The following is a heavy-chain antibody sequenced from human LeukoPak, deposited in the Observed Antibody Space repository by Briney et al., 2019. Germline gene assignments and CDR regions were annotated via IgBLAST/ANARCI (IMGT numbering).Heavy chain of an antibody. CDR1: GYTFTSYY. CDR2: INPSGGTT. J-gene: IGHJ5*02. Sequence: ASVKVSCKASGYTFTSYYMHWVRQAPGQGLEWMGIINPSGGTTTYAQEFQGRVTMTRDTSTSTVYMELSSLRSEDTAVYYCARDPSSQNWFDPWGQGTLVTVSS. V-gene: IGHV1-46*01. CDR3: ARDPSSQNWFDP.